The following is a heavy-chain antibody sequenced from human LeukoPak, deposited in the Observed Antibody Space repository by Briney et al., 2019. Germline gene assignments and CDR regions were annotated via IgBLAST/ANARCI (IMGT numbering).Heavy chain of an antibody. J-gene: IGHJ4*02. CDR2: SDPEDGET. V-gene: IGHV1-24*01. Sequence: APVKVSCKVFGYTVTDLSMHWVRQAPGKGLEWMGGSDPEDGETIYGQKFQGRLTMSEDTSVDTAYMELSSLRSEDTAVYYCATRPPTYYYDTSGYIDYWGQGSLVTV. D-gene: IGHD3-22*01. CDR1: GYTVTDLS. CDR3: ATRPPTYYYDTSGYIDY.